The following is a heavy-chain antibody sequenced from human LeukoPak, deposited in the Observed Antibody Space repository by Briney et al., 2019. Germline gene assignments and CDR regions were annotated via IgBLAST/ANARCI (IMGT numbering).Heavy chain of an antibody. V-gene: IGHV4-30-2*01. D-gene: IGHD3-22*01. CDR1: GGSISSGDYS. CDR2: IYHTGNT. J-gene: IGHJ3*02. CDR3: ARDHYDGSGYDASDI. Sequence: ASETLSLTCAVSGGSISSGDYSWSWIRQPPGKGLEWIGCIYHTGNTNYNPSLKSRVTISVDRPKNQLSLNLSSVTAADTAVYYCARDHYDGSGYDASDIWGQGTMVTVSS.